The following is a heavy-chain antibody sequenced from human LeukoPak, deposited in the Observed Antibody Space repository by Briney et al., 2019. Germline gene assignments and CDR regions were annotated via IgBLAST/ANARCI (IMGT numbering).Heavy chain of an antibody. J-gene: IGHJ4*02. D-gene: IGHD6-19*01. CDR2: IYPGDSDT. Sequence: GGSLKISCKGSGYPFTTYWIGWVRQIPGKGLEGMGIIYPGDSDTRYSPSFQGQVTISADRSISTAYLQWSSLKASDTAIYYCARREAVAGTEDFLDYWGQGTLVTVSS. V-gene: IGHV5-51*01. CDR1: GYPFTTYW. CDR3: ARREAVAGTEDFLDY.